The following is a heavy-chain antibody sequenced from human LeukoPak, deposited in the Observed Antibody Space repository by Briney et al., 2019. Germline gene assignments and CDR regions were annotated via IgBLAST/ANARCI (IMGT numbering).Heavy chain of an antibody. V-gene: IGHV1-18*01. Sequence: ASVKVSCKASGYTFINYGITWVRQAPGQGLEWMGWISAYNGNTNYAQKLQGRVTMTTDTSSSTAYMELRSLRSDDTAVYYCARWDYYDSRTFDIWGQGTMVTVSS. CDR2: ISAYNGNT. J-gene: IGHJ3*02. CDR1: GYTFINYG. CDR3: ARWDYYDSRTFDI. D-gene: IGHD3-22*01.